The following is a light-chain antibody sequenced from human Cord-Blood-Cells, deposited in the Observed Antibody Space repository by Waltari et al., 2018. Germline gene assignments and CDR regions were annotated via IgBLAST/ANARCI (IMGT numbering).Light chain of an antibody. CDR2: GAS. V-gene: IGKV3-20*01. J-gene: IGKJ2*03. Sequence: EIVLTQSPGTLSLSPGARATLSCRARKSVSSSYLAWYQQKPGQAPRLLIYGASSRATGIPDGFSGSGSGTDFTLTISRLEPEDFAVYYCQQYGSSPDSFGQGTKLEI. CDR3: QQYGSSPDS. CDR1: KSVSSSY.